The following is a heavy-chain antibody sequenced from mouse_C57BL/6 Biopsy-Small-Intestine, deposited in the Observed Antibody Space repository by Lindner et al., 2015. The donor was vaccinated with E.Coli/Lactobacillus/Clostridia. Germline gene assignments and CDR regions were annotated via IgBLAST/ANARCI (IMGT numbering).Heavy chain of an antibody. J-gene: IGHJ4*01. V-gene: IGHV7-1*01. CDR1: GFTFSDFY. CDR2: SRNKANDYTT. D-gene: IGHD2-4*01. Sequence: VQLQESGGGLVQSGRSLRLSCATSGFTFSDFYMEWVRQAPGKGLEWIAASRNKANDYTTEYSASVKGRFIVSGDTSQSILYLQMSALRAEDTAIYYCARGPYDYDGTMDYWGQGTSVTVSS. CDR3: ARGPYDYDGTMDY.